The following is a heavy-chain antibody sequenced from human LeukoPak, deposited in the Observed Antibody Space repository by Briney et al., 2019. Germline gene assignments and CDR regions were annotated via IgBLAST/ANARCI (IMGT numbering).Heavy chain of an antibody. Sequence: GRSLRLSCAASGFTFSSYGMHWVRQAPGKGLEWVAVIWYDGSNKYYADSVKGRFTISRDNSKNTLYLQMNSLRAEDTAVYYCARDKAILYYDFWSPSPDGMDVWGQGTTVTVSS. V-gene: IGHV3-33*08. D-gene: IGHD3-3*01. CDR1: GFTFSSYG. CDR2: IWYDGSNK. CDR3: ARDKAILYYDFWSPSPDGMDV. J-gene: IGHJ6*02.